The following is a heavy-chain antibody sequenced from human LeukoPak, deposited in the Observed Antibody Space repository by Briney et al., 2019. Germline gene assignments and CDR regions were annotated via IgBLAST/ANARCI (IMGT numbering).Heavy chain of an antibody. CDR3: ARPEHCSGGSCYSVTNYYYYGMDV. CDR2: IIPIFGTA. CDR1: GGTFSSYA. D-gene: IGHD2-15*01. J-gene: IGHJ6*02. Sequence: SVKVSCKASGGTFSSYAISWVRQAPGQGLEWMGGIIPIFGTANYAQKFQGRVTITADGSTSTAYMELSSLRSEDTAVYYCARPEHCSGGSCYSVTNYYYYGMDVWGQGTTVTVSS. V-gene: IGHV1-69*13.